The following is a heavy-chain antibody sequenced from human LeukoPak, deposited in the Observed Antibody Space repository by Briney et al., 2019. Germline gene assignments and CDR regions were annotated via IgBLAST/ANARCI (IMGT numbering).Heavy chain of an antibody. CDR3: AKVCGSSCYFPES. CDR1: GFTFSSYG. V-gene: IGHV3-30*02. CDR2: IRYDGGNK. Sequence: GGSLRLSCAASGFTFSSYGMHWVRQAPGKGLEWVAFIRYDGGNKYYADSVKGRFTISRDNSKNTLYLQMNSLTAEDTAMYYCAKVCGSSCYFPESWGQGTLVTVSS. J-gene: IGHJ5*02. D-gene: IGHD2-2*01.